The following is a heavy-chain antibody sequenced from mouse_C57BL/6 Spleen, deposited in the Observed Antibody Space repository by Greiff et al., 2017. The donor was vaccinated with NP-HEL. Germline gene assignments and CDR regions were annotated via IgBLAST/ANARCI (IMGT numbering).Heavy chain of an antibody. CDR1: GFTFSSYT. CDR2: ISGGGGNT. Sequence: EVMLVESGGGLVKPGGSLKLSCAASGFTFSSYTMSWVRQTPEKRLEWVATISGGGGNTYYPDSVKGRFTISRDNAKNTLYLQMSSLRSEDTALYYCARDYYGSSYGFDYWGQGTTLTVSS. J-gene: IGHJ2*01. CDR3: ARDYYGSSYGFDY. V-gene: IGHV5-9*01. D-gene: IGHD1-1*01.